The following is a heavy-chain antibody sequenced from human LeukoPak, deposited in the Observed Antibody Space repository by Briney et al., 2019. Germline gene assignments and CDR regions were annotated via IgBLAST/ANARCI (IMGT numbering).Heavy chain of an antibody. CDR2: ISSSGNYI. D-gene: IGHD6-13*01. Sequence: GGSLRLSFAACIFTFSFYCMHCVRQSPGKGLKWFSSISSSGNYIYYADSEKGRFNISRDYAENALYLQMNSLRAEDTGVYYCARDSIQQQLVLADRGYPYYFEHWGQGTLVTVSS. J-gene: IGHJ4*02. CDR3: ARDSIQQQLVLADRGYPYYFEH. CDR1: IFTFSFYC. V-gene: IGHV3-21*01.